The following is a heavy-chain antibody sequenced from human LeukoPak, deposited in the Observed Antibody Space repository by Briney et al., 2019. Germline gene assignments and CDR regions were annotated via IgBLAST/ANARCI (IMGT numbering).Heavy chain of an antibody. V-gene: IGHV3-21*01. Sequence: GGSLRLSCAASGFTFSSYSMNWVRQAPGKGLEWVSSISSSSSYIYYADSVKGRFTISRDNAKNSLYLQMNSLRAEDTAVYYCARGAPLVWSDYSPDAFDIWGQGTMLTVSS. CDR2: ISSSSSYI. CDR3: ARGAPLVWSDYSPDAFDI. CDR1: GFTFSSYS. D-gene: IGHD3-3*01. J-gene: IGHJ3*02.